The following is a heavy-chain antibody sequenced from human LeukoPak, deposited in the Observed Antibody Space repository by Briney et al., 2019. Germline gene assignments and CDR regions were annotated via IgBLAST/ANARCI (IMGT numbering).Heavy chain of an antibody. CDR2: IYYSGST. V-gene: IGHV4-59*08. CDR3: ARHAIGSGSYYPPSFDY. J-gene: IGHJ4*02. D-gene: IGHD3-10*01. CDR1: GGSINSYN. Sequence: SETLSLTCTVSGGSINSYNWSWIRQPPGKGLEWIGYIYYSGSTNYNPSLKSRVTISVDTSKNQFSLKLSSVTAADTAVYYCARHAIGSGSYYPPSFDYWGQGTLVTVSS.